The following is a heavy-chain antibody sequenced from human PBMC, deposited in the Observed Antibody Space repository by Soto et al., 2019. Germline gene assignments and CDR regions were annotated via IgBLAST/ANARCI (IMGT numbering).Heavy chain of an antibody. V-gene: IGHV4-61*08. CDR2: IYYSGNT. D-gene: IGHD1-26*01. CDR3: ARSGSYSTIDY. Sequence: SETLSLTCAVSGGSISSGGYSWSWIRQPPGKGLEWIGYIYYSGNTNYNPSLKSRVTISVDASKNQFSLKLNSVTAADTAVYYCARSGSYSTIDYWGPGTLVTVSS. J-gene: IGHJ4*02. CDR1: GGSISSGGYS.